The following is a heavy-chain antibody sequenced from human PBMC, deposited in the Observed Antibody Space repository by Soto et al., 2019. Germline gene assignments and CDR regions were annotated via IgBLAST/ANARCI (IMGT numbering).Heavy chain of an antibody. CDR3: ARGPNYGSGSYYNVPRGYYYYGMDV. CDR1: GFTFSSYS. CDR2: ISSSSSTI. Sequence: PGESLKISCAASGFTFSSYSMNWVRQAPGKGLEWVSYISSSSSTIYYADSVKGRFTISRDNAKNSLYLQMNSLRDEDTAVYYCARGPNYGSGSYYNVPRGYYYYGMDVWGQGTTVTVSS. D-gene: IGHD3-10*01. V-gene: IGHV3-48*02. J-gene: IGHJ6*02.